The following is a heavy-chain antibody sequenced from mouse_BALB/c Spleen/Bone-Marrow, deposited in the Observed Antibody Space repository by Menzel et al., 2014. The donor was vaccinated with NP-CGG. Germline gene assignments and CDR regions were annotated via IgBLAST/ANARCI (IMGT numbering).Heavy chain of an antibody. CDR2: INSDSSTI. CDR1: GFDFSRYW. D-gene: IGHD1-1*01. J-gene: IGHJ1*01. CDR3: ARLNYYGNLFV. Sequence: EVQRVESGGGLVQPGGSLKLSCAASGFDFSRYWMSWVRQAPGKGLEWIGEINSDSSTINYTPSLKDKFIISRDNAKNTLYLQMSKVRSEDTALYYCARLNYYGNLFVWGAGTTVTVSS. V-gene: IGHV4-1*02.